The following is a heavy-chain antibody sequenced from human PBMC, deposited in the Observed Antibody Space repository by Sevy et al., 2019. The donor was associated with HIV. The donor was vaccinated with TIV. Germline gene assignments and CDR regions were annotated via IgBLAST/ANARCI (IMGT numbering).Heavy chain of an antibody. CDR2: INHSGST. D-gene: IGHD1-26*01. J-gene: IGHJ6*02. CDR3: ARGPQTVGYYGMDV. CDR1: GGSFSGYY. V-gene: IGHV4-34*01. Sequence: SETLSLTCAVYGGSFSGYYWSWIRQPPGKGLEWIGEINHSGSTNYNPSLKSRVTIPVDTSKNQFSLKLSSVTAADTAVYYCARGPQTVGYYGMDVWGQGTTVTVSS.